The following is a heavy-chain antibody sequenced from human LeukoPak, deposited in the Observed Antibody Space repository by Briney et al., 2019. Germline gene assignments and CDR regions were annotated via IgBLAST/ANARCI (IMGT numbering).Heavy chain of an antibody. CDR1: GYTFTSYA. Sequence: ASVKVSCKASGYTFTSYAMNWVRQAPGQGLEWMGWINTNTGNPTYAQGFTGRFVFSLDTSVSTAYLQISSLKGEDTAVYYCAREGSGFSYVVNYYYYYYMDVWGKGTTVTVSS. J-gene: IGHJ6*03. CDR2: INTNTGNP. D-gene: IGHD3-22*01. V-gene: IGHV7-4-1*02. CDR3: AREGSGFSYVVNYYYYYYMDV.